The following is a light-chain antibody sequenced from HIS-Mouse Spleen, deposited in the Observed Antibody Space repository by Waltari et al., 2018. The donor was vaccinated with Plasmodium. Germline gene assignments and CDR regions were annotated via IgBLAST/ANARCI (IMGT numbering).Light chain of an antibody. CDR2: GAS. V-gene: IGKV3-20*01. J-gene: IGKJ5*01. CDR1: QSVSSSY. CDR3: QQYGSSPIT. Sequence: EIVLTQSPGTLSLSPGERATLSCRASQSVSSSYLAWYQQKPGKAPRLLILGASSRATGIPDRFSGSGTGTDFTLTSSRLEPEDFAVYYCQQYGSSPITFGQGTRLEIK.